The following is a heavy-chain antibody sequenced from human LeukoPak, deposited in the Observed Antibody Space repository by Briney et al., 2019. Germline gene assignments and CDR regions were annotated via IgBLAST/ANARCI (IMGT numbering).Heavy chain of an antibody. CDR3: TGSFGELTFFDY. CDR1: GFTFGDYG. J-gene: IGHJ4*02. D-gene: IGHD3-10*01. CDR2: IRSKAYGGTT. V-gene: IGHV3-49*03. Sequence: GGSLRLSCTASGFTFGDYGMSWIRQAPGKGLEWVGFIRSKAYGGTTEYAASVKGRFTISRDDSKSIAYLQMNSLKTEDTAVYYCTGSFGELTFFDYWGQGTLVTVSS.